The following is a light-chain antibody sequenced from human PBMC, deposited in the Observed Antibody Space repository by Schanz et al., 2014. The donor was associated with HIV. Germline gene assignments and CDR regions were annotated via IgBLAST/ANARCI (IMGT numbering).Light chain of an antibody. CDR2: GVS. J-gene: IGKJ1*01. CDR3: QQYGVSPPWT. V-gene: IGKV3-20*01. CDR1: QVISSS. Sequence: EIVLTQSPGTLSLSPGETVTLSCRTTQVISSSLAWYQQRPGQPPRLLLYGVSSRATGIPDRFSGSGSGTYFTLTINGLEPEDFAVYYCQQYGVSPPWTFGQGTKVEIK.